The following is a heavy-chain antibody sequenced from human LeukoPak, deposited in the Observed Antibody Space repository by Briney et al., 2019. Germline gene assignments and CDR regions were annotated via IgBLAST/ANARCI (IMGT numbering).Heavy chain of an antibody. CDR2: INPSGGST. CDR3: ARDPPYDSTQDAFDI. V-gene: IGHV1-46*01. CDR1: GYTFTGYY. Sequence: ASVKVSCKASGYTFTGYYMHWVRQAPGQGLEWMGIINPSGGSTSYAQEFQGRVTMTRDTSTSTVYMELSSLRSEDTAVYYCARDPPYDSTQDAFDIWGQGTMVTVSS. J-gene: IGHJ3*02. D-gene: IGHD3-22*01.